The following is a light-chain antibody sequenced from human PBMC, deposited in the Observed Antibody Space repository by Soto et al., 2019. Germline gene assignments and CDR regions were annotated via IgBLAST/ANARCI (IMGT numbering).Light chain of an antibody. CDR2: DAS. CDR3: QQYNNWPFIT. J-gene: IGKJ5*01. V-gene: IGKV3D-15*01. CDR1: QSVSSH. Sequence: EVVLTQSPATLSLSPGQRATLSCRASQSVSSHLAWYQQKPGQAPRLLIFDASNRASGIPARFSGSGSGTEFTLTISSLQSEDFAVYYCQQYNNWPFITFGQGTRLEIK.